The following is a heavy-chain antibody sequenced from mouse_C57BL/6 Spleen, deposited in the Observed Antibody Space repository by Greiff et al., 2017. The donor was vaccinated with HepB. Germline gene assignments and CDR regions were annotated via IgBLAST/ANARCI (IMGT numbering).Heavy chain of an antibody. Sequence: EVQVVESGGGLVQPKGSLKLSCAASGFTFNTYAMHWVRQAPGKGLEWVARIRSKSSNYATYYADSVKDRFTISRDDSQSMLYLQMNNLKTEDTAMYYCVRAYDYDGRDDFDYWGQGTTLTVSS. CDR3: VRAYDYDGRDDFDY. CDR1: GFTFNTYA. CDR2: IRSKSSNYAT. D-gene: IGHD2-4*01. J-gene: IGHJ2*01. V-gene: IGHV10-3*01.